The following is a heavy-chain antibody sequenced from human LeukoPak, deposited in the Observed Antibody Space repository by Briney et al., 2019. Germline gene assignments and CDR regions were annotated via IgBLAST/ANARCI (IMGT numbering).Heavy chain of an antibody. CDR2: FDPEDGET. D-gene: IGHD1-26*01. V-gene: IGHV1-24*01. J-gene: IGHJ4*02. Sequence: ASVKVSCKVSGYTLTELSMHWVRQAPGKGLEWMGGFDPEDGETIYAQKFQGRVTMTEDTSTDTAYMELSSLRSEDTAVYYCATDLGGLELPALDYWGQGTLVTVSS. CDR3: ATDLGGLELPALDY. CDR1: GYTLTELS.